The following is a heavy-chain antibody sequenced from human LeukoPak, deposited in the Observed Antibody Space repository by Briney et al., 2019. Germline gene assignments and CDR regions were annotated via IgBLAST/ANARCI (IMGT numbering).Heavy chain of an antibody. D-gene: IGHD6-13*01. V-gene: IGHV3-30*02. CDR3: VKADACPSSPYFQY. Sequence: GGSLRLSCAASGFSFRGYGMHCGRQAPGKGLEWGTYTLSDGSLRYYADSVNGRFTIPKDNSKNTLYLQMNTQRPQDTPVYYCVKADACPSSPYFQYWGQGTLVSVSS. CDR2: TLSDGSLR. CDR1: GFSFRGYG. J-gene: IGHJ1*01.